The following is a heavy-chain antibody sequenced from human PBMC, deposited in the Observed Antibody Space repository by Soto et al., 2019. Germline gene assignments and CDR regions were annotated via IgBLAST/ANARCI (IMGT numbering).Heavy chain of an antibody. CDR1: GFTFSSYS. CDR3: ARDPGGYPLGIFNI. J-gene: IGHJ3*02. Sequence: GGSLRLSCAASGFTFSSYSMNWVRQAPGKGLEWVAVISDDGNTKYFADSVKGRFTISRDTSRSTLYLQMSSLRPEDTAVYYCARDPGGYPLGIFNIWGQGTLVTVSS. CDR2: ISDDGNTK. V-gene: IGHV3-30*03. D-gene: IGHD2-8*02.